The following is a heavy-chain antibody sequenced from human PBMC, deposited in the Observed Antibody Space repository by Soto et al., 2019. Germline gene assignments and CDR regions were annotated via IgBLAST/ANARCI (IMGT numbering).Heavy chain of an antibody. V-gene: IGHV3-15*07. D-gene: IGHD5-18*01. J-gene: IGHJ4*02. CDR2: IKSKTDGGTT. CDR3: TTELRGYSYGYYG. Sequence: GGSLRLSCAASGFTFSNAWMNWVRQAPGKGLEWVGRIKSKTDGGTTDYAAPVKGRFTISRDDSKNTLYLQMNSLKTEDTAVYYCTTELRGYSYGYYGWGQGTLVTVSS. CDR1: GFTFSNAW.